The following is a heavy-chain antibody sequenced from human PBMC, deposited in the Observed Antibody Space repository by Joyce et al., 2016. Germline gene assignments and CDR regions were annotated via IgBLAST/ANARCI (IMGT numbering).Heavy chain of an antibody. CDR1: GGDFSHST. CDR2: SVPCFEAA. V-gene: IGHV1-69*12. D-gene: IGHD1-14*01. Sequence: QVLLVQSGAAVKRPGSSLWVSCKSSGGDFSHSTVDWVRQAPGQRLEWMRWSVPCFEAAKYAKDFHSRVTLTADQSTRTAYLELSSLTSADTAVYYCARGGTISNDYFFYTLDVWGPGTTVIVSS. J-gene: IGHJ6*02. CDR3: ARGGTISNDYFFYTLDV.